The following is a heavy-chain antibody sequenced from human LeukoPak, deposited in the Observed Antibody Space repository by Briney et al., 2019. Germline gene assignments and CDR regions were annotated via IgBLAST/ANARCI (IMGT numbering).Heavy chain of an antibody. CDR1: GGSISSSSYY. CDR2: IYYSGST. CDR3: ARRVVGATGGGIDY. J-gene: IGHJ4*02. D-gene: IGHD1-26*01. Sequence: SETLSLTCTVSGGSISSSSYYWGWIRQPPGKGLEWIVSIYYSGSTYYNPSLKSRVTISVDTSKNQFSLKLSSVTAADTDVYYCARRVVGATGGGIDYWGQGTLVTVSS. V-gene: IGHV4-39*01.